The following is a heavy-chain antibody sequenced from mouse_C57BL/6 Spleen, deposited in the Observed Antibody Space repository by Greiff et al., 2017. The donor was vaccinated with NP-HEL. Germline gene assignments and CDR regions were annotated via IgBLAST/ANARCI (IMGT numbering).Heavy chain of an antibody. CDR2: IDPEDGET. Sequence: EVQLQQSGAELVKPGASVKLSCTASGFNIKDYYMHWVKQRTEQGLEWIGRIDPEDGETKYAPKFQGKATITADTSSNTAYLQLSSLTSEDTAVYYGASIYDSNYDYYAMDYWGHRTSVTVSS. CDR3: ASIYDSNYDYYAMDY. CDR1: GFNIKDYY. J-gene: IGHJ4*01. V-gene: IGHV14-2*01. D-gene: IGHD2-5*01.